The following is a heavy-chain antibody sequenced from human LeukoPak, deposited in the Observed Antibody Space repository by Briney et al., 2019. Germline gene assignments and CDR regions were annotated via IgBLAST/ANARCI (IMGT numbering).Heavy chain of an antibody. V-gene: IGHV3-53*04. CDR1: GFTVSSNY. CDR3: AREGYYDSSGYYYDGWFDP. J-gene: IGHJ5*02. CDR2: IYSGGST. Sequence: GGSLRLSCAASGFTVSSNYMSWVRQAPGKGLEWVSGIYSGGSTYFADSVKGRFTISRHNSKNTLYLQMNSLRAEDTAVYYCAREGYYDSSGYYYDGWFDPWGQGTLVTVSS. D-gene: IGHD3-22*01.